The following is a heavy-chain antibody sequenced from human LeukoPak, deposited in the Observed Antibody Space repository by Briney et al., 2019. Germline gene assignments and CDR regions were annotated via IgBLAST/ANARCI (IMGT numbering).Heavy chain of an antibody. Sequence: SQTLSLTCDISGDSVSSKRAAWNWIRQSPARGLEWLGRTYYRSRWYNEYAEAVKSRVTVNPDTSKNRFSLQLSSVTPEDTAIYYCERDSGMGQDAFDIWGQGTMVTVFS. CDR2: TYYRSRWYN. J-gene: IGHJ3*02. CDR1: GDSVSSKRAA. D-gene: IGHD5-12*01. CDR3: ERDSGMGQDAFDI. V-gene: IGHV6-1*01.